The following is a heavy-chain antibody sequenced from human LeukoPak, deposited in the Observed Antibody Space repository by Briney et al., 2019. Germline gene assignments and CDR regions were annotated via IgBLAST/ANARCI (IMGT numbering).Heavy chain of an antibody. CDR3: ARVPYSSGWYGAFDI. J-gene: IGHJ3*02. V-gene: IGHV3-64*01. Sequence: SCKASGYTFTSYAIHWVRQAPGKGLEYVSAISSNGGSTYYANSVKGRFTISRDNSKNTLYLQMGSLRAEDMAVYYCARVPYSSGWYGAFDIWGQGTMVTVSS. CDR1: GYTFTSYA. D-gene: IGHD6-19*01. CDR2: ISSNGGST.